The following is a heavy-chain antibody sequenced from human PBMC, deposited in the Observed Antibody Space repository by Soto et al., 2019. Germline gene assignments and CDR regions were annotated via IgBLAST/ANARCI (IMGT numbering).Heavy chain of an antibody. CDR2: ISGSGGST. D-gene: IGHD2-15*01. CDR1: GFTFSSYA. V-gene: IGHV3-23*01. J-gene: IGHJ4*02. CDR3: AKVSSTVVVVAATPVLDY. Sequence: EVQLSESGGGLVQPGGSLRLSCAASGFTFSSYAMSWVRQAPGKGLEWVSAISGSGGSTYYADSVKGRFTISRDNSKNTLYLQMNSLRAEDTAVYYCAKVSSTVVVVAATPVLDYWGQGTLVTVSS.